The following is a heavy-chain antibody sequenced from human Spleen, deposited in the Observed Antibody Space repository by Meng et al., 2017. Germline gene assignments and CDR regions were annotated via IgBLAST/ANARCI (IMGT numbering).Heavy chain of an antibody. V-gene: IGHV4-34*01. CDR2: INQSGRT. D-gene: IGHD4-11*01. Sequence: GRLRELGAGLLKPSETLSRAWAVSGGSFSGYSWSWIRQPPGKGLEWIGEINQSGRTNYTPSLESRATISVDTSQNNLSLKLSSVTAADSAVYYCARGPTTMAHDFDYWGQGTLVTVSS. CDR1: GGSFSGYS. CDR3: ARGPTTMAHDFDY. J-gene: IGHJ4*02.